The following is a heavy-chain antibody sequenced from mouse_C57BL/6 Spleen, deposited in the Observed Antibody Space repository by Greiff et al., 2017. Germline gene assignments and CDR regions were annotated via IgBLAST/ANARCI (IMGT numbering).Heavy chain of an antibody. CDR3: ARGDYDYDVGWFAY. CDR2: IHPNSGST. Sequence: QVQLQQPGAELVKPGASVKLSCKASGYTFTSYWMHWVKQRPGQGLEWIGMIHPNSGSTNYNEKFKSKATLTVDKSSSTAYMQLSSLTSEDSAVCYCARGDYDYDVGWFAYWGQGTLVTVSA. J-gene: IGHJ3*01. V-gene: IGHV1-64*01. D-gene: IGHD2-4*01. CDR1: GYTFTSYW.